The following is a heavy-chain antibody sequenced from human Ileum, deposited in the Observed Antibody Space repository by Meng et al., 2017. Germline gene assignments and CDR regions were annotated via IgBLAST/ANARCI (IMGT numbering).Heavy chain of an antibody. CDR3: ARSGVTTVTYLD. V-gene: IGHV4-34*01. D-gene: IGHD4-11*01. CDR2: ISRSGTT. Sequence: QLLDGRGGLLHPPRSLFPPGAIGGRSFIPYYGSQSRPPPGKGLEWIGEISRSGTTNYNPSLKSRVTISVDTSKTQFSLTVTSVTAADSALYYCARSGVTTVTYLDWGQGTLVTVSS. CDR1: GRSFIPYY. J-gene: IGHJ4*02.